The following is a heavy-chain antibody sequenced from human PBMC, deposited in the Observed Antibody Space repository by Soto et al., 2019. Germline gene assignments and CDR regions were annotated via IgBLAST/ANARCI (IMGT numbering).Heavy chain of an antibody. V-gene: IGHV3-23*01. CDR3: AKDLRPDGRYDLDS. D-gene: IGHD1-26*01. J-gene: IGHJ4*02. CDR1: GFSFRIYA. CDR2: MIGAGTSW. Sequence: EVQLLESGGGLAQPGGSLRLSCAASGFSFRIYAMNWVRQAPGKGLEWVSVMIGAGTSWDYAGSLRGRLTISRDNSKNTLDLQMNNLRTEDTAVYYCAKDLRPDGRYDLDSWGQGTLVTVPS.